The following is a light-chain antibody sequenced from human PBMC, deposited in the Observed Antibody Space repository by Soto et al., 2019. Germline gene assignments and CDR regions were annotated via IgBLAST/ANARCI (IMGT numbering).Light chain of an antibody. Sequence: TQMTQSPSTLSASVGDSVSITCRASRDIGTWLAWFQQKPGRAPNLLIYRASTLARGVPSRFSGSGSGTEFTLTISSLQPDDFATYYCHRHETYPLAFDGGTKVDIK. CDR3: HRHETYPLA. J-gene: IGKJ4*01. V-gene: IGKV1-5*03. CDR2: RAS. CDR1: RDIGTW.